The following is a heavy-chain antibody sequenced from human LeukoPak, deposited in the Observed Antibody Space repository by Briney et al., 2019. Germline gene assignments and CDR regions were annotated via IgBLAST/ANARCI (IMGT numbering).Heavy chain of an antibody. D-gene: IGHD2-15*01. J-gene: IGHJ1*01. CDR3: ARSFHCSGGRCYLDFLL. Sequence: AFLDSSGAPLCFSFHYIENKLGRPPTGEGSGGASTFGTEGDTYYPDSVKGRFTISRENGKNSLFLQMDSLRAGDSAVYYCARSFHCSGGRCYLDFLLWGQGTLVTVSS. CDR1: CFSFHYIE. CDR2: FGTEGDT. V-gene: IGHV3-13*01.